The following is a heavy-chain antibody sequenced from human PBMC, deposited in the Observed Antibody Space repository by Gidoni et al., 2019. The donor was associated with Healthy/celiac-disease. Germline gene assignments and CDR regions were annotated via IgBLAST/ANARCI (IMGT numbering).Heavy chain of an antibody. CDR3: ARQGEGGGYSGYDTIDY. CDR1: GGSSCSSSYY. D-gene: IGHD5-12*01. J-gene: IGHJ4*02. Sequence: QLQLQESGPGLVKPSATRALTCTVSGGSSCSSSYYWGWNRQPPGKGLEWIGGIYCSGGTYYNPSLKSRVTISVDTSNNQFSLKLSSVTAADTAVYYCARQGEGGGYSGYDTIDYWGQGTLVTVSS. CDR2: IYCSGGT. V-gene: IGHV4-39*01.